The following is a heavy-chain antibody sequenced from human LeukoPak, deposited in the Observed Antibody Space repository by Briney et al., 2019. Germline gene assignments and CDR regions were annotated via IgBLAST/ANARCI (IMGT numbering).Heavy chain of an antibody. J-gene: IGHJ4*02. V-gene: IGHV4-59*08. D-gene: IGHD3-22*01. CDR3: ASLLTYYYDSSGYYYFDY. Sequence: SETLSLTCTVSGGSISSYYWSWIRQPPGKGLEWIGYIYYSGSTNYNPSLKSRVTISVDTSKNQFSLKLSSVTAADTAVYYCASLLTYYYDSSGYYYFDYWGQGTLVTVSS. CDR2: IYYSGST. CDR1: GGSISSYY.